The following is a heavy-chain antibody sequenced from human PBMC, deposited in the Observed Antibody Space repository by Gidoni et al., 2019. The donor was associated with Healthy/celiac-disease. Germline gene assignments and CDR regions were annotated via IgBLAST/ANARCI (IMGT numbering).Heavy chain of an antibody. J-gene: IGHJ5*02. CDR2: IYDSGST. Sequence: QLQLQESGPGLVTPSETLSLTCTVSGGSISSSSYYWGWIRQPPGKGLEWIGSIYDSGSTYYNPSLKSRVTISVDTPKNQFSLKLSSVTAADTAVYYCAREILVAAITYPGWFDPWGQGTLVTVSS. D-gene: IGHD2-15*01. V-gene: IGHV4-39*07. CDR3: AREILVAAITYPGWFDP. CDR1: GGSISSSSYY.